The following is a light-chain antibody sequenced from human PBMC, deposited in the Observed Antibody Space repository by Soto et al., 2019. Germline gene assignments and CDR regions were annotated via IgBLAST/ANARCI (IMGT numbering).Light chain of an antibody. Sequence: DIVMTQSPHSLAVSLGERATINCKSSQSLLYSSNGKTYLAWYLQKPRQPPKLLIYWESTRQSGVPNRFSGSGSDTDFTLTISSLQAEDVAVYYCQQYLTTPLTFGGGTKVEIK. J-gene: IGKJ4*01. CDR3: QQYLTTPLT. CDR2: WES. V-gene: IGKV4-1*01. CDR1: QSLLYSSNGKTY.